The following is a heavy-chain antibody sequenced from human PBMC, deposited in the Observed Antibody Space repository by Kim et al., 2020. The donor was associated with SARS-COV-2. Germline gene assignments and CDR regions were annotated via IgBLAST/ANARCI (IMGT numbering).Heavy chain of an antibody. D-gene: IGHD3-10*01. V-gene: IGHV1-69*06. CDR1: GGTFSNFA. CDR3: AITLVRGVIIDYYAMDV. J-gene: IGHJ6*02. CDR2: IIPIFNTT. Sequence: SVKVSCKVSGGTFSNFAISWVRQAPGQGLEWMGGIIPIFNTTKYAQSLQGRVTVTADKATNTAYMELSSLKSDDTALYYCAITLVRGVIIDYYAMDVWG.